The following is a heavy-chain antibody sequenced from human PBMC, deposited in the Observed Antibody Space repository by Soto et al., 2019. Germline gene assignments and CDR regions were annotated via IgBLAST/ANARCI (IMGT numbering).Heavy chain of an antibody. D-gene: IGHD6-19*01. CDR1: GFSLSTSGVG. J-gene: IGHJ4*02. CDR3: AHRGKGGQVAGIVY. CDR2: IYWDDDK. V-gene: IGHV2-5*02. Sequence: QITLKESGPTLVKPTQTLTLTCTFSGFSLSTSGVGVGWVLQPPGKALEWLALIYWDDDKRYSPSLKSRLTITKDTSKNQVVLTMTNMDPVDTATYYCAHRGKGGQVAGIVYWGQGTLVTVSS.